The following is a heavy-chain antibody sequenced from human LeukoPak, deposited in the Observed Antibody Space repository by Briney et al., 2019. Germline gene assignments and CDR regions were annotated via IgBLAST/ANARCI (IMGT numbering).Heavy chain of an antibody. V-gene: IGHV1-69*13. CDR2: IIPIFGTA. CDR3: ASWTTVTTERYFDY. CDR1: GGTFSSYA. Sequence: SVKVSCKASGGTFSSYAISWVRQAPGQGLEWMGGIIPIFGTANYAQKFQGRVTITADESTSTAYMELSSLRSEDTAVYYCASWTTVTTERYFDYWGQGTLVTVSS. D-gene: IGHD4-17*01. J-gene: IGHJ4*02.